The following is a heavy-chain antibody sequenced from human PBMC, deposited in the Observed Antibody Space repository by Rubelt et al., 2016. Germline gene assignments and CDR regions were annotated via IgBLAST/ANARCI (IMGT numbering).Heavy chain of an antibody. V-gene: IGHV4-59*08. D-gene: IGHD1-7*01. J-gene: IGHJ5*02. CDR1: GGSISSYY. CDR3: ARHGTWGYWWFDP. CDR2: IYYSGST. Sequence: QVQLQESGPGLVKPSETLSLTCTVSGGSISSYYWSWIRQPPGKGLEWIGYIYYSGSTNYNPPLKVRGTISVETSKNQFSLKLSSVTAADTAVYYCARHGTWGYWWFDPWGQGTLVTVSS.